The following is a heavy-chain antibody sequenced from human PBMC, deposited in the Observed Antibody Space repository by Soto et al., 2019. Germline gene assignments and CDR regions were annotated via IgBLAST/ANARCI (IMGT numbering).Heavy chain of an antibody. V-gene: IGHV1-69*13. CDR1: GGSFSSYA. Sequence: SVKVSCKASGGSFSSYAISWVRQAPGQGLEWMGGIIPIFGTANYAQKFQGRVTITADESTSTAYMELSSLRSEDTAVYYCARDSSSWYWFDPWGQGTLVTVSS. D-gene: IGHD6-13*01. CDR3: ARDSSSWYWFDP. J-gene: IGHJ5*02. CDR2: IIPIFGTA.